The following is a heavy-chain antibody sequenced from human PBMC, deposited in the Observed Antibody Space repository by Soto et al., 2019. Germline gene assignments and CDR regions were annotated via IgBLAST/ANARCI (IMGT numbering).Heavy chain of an antibody. CDR3: ASSIVGGGQYGFDI. CDR1: GGTFSSYA. Sequence: QVQLVQSGAGVKKPGSSVKVSCKASGGTFSSYAISWVRQAPGQGLEWMGGIIPIFGRANYSQKFQGRVTITADESTSTAYMELSSLRSEDTAVYYCASSIVGGGQYGFDIWGQGTMVTVSS. CDR2: IIPIFGRA. V-gene: IGHV1-69*01. J-gene: IGHJ3*02. D-gene: IGHD1-26*01.